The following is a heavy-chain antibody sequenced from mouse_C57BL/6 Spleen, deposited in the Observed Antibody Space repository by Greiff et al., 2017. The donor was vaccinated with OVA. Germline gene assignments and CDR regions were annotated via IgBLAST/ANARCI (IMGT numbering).Heavy chain of an antibody. CDR1: GYTFTSYW. CDR2: IHPNSGST. D-gene: IGHD2-5*01. J-gene: IGHJ4*01. V-gene: IGHV1-64*01. CDR3: ARSGLYSNYGGDY. Sequence: QVQLQQPGAELVKPGASVKLSCKASGYTFTSYWMHWVKQRPGQGLEWIGMIHPNSGSTNYNEKFKSKATLTVDKSYSTAYMQLSSLTSEDSAVYYCARSGLYSNYGGDYWGQGTSVTVSS.